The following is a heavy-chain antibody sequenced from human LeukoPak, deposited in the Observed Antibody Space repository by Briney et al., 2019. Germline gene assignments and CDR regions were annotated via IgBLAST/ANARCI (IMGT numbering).Heavy chain of an antibody. CDR1: GGTFSTYA. Sequence: SVKVSCEASGGTFSTYAISWVRQAPGQGLEWMGGIIPTFGTAKYAQKFQGRVTITADESTSTAYMELSSLRSEDTAVYYCARDRRSRYCSSTRCYLGCFDPWGQGTLVTVSS. J-gene: IGHJ5*02. CDR2: IIPTFGTA. D-gene: IGHD2-2*01. V-gene: IGHV1-69*13. CDR3: ARDRRSRYCSSTRCYLGCFDP.